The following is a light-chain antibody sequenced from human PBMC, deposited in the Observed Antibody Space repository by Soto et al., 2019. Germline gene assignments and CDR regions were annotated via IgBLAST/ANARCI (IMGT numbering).Light chain of an antibody. J-gene: IGKJ1*01. CDR1: ESIRT. Sequence: VLTQSPGTLSLSPGERATLSCRASESIRTLAWYKQKPGQAPRLLIYDASNRATGIPDRFSGSGSGTDFTLTISRLEPEDFAVYYCQQYGSSGTFGQGTKVDIK. CDR3: QQYGSSGT. CDR2: DAS. V-gene: IGKV3-20*01.